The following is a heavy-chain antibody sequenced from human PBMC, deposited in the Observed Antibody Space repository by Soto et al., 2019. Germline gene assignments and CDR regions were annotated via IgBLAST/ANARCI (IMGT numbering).Heavy chain of an antibody. CDR2: ISYDESTT. J-gene: IGHJ3*01. V-gene: IGHV3-30*03. D-gene: IGHD3-22*01. Sequence: GGSLRLSCAASGFSFSRYGIHWVRQAPGKGLEWVAVISYDESTTFYADAVKGRFTISRDNSKNTLFLQMNSLRPEDTAVYYCARAMIGSYDSDAFDVWGQGTMVTVSS. CDR3: ARAMIGSYDSDAFDV. CDR1: GFSFSRYG.